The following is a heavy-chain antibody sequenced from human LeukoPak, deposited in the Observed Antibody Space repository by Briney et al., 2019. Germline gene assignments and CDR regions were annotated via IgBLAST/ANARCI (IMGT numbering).Heavy chain of an antibody. D-gene: IGHD1-26*01. J-gene: IGHJ5*02. Sequence: GGSLRLSCAASGFAVSTNYLSWVRQAPGKGLEWVSVIYSDGSTYYTDSVKGRFTISRDNSKNTLYLKMNSLRPEDTAVYYCARDQRSESYYPWGWFDPWGQGTLVTVSS. CDR1: GFAVSTNY. V-gene: IGHV3-66*02. CDR3: ARDQRSESYYPWGWFDP. CDR2: IYSDGST.